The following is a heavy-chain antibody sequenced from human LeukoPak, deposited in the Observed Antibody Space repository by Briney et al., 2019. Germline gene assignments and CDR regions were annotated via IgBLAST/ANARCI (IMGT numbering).Heavy chain of an antibody. D-gene: IGHD4-23*01. CDR2: IYYSGST. Sequence: PSETLSLTCTVSGGSISSGGYYWSWIRQHPGKGLEWIGYIYYSGSTYYNPSLKSRVTISVDTSKNQFSLKLSPVTAADTAVYYCARGPYGGSPAAFDIGGQGTMVTVSS. CDR1: GGSISSGGYY. CDR3: ARGPYGGSPAAFDI. J-gene: IGHJ3*02. V-gene: IGHV4-31*03.